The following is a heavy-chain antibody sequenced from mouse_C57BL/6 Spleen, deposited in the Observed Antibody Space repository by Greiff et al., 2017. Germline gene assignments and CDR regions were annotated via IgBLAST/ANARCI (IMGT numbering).Heavy chain of an antibody. CDR1: GYTFTSYG. V-gene: IGHV1-81*01. Sequence: VQLQQSGAELARPGASVKLSCKASGYTFTSYGISWVKQRTGQGLEWIGEIYPRSGNTYYNEKFKGKATLTADKSSSTAYMELRSLTSEDSAVYFCARLDGSSPWYFDVWGTGTTVTVSS. D-gene: IGHD1-1*01. J-gene: IGHJ1*03. CDR3: ARLDGSSPWYFDV. CDR2: IYPRSGNT.